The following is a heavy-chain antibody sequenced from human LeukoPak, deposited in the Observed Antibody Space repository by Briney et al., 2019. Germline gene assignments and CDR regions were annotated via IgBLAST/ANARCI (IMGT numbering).Heavy chain of an antibody. D-gene: IGHD6-13*01. CDR2: ISSSGSTI. CDR3: AKGDKYSSTWGSSRFGRAIDY. Sequence: GGSLRLSCAASGFTFSSYEMNWVRQAPGKGLEWVSYISSSGSTIYYADSVKGRFTISRDNAKNSLYLQMNSLRAEDTAVYYCAKGDKYSSTWGSSRFGRAIDYWGQGTLVTVSS. V-gene: IGHV3-48*03. CDR1: GFTFSSYE. J-gene: IGHJ4*02.